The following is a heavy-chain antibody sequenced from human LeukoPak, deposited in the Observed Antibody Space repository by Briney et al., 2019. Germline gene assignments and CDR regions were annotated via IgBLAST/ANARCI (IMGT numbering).Heavy chain of an antibody. V-gene: IGHV3-72*01. D-gene: IGHD6-19*01. J-gene: IGHJ4*02. Sequence: PGGSLRLSCAASGFTFSDHYMDWVRQAPGKGLEWVGRTRNKANSYTTEYAASVKGRFTISRDDSKNSLYLQMNSLKTEDTAVYYCARALYSSGWFFDYWGQGTLVTVSS. CDR3: ARALYSSGWFFDY. CDR1: GFTFSDHY. CDR2: TRNKANSYTT.